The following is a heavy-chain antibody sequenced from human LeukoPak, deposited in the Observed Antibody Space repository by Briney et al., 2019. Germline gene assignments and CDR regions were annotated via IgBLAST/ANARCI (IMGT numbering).Heavy chain of an antibody. D-gene: IGHD2-2*01. CDR1: GFTFSSYW. V-gene: IGHV3-7*01. Sequence: GGSLRLSCAASGFTFSSYWMSWVRQAPGKGLEWVANIKQDGSEKYYVDSVKGRFTISRDNAKNSLYLQMNSLRAEDTAVYYCARLKAVVVPAATHYYYYYYMDVWGKGTTVTVSS. J-gene: IGHJ6*03. CDR2: IKQDGSEK. CDR3: ARLKAVVVPAATHYYYYYYMDV.